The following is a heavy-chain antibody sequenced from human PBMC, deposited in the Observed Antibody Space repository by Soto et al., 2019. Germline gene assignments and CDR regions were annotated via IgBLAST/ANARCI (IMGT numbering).Heavy chain of an antibody. Sequence: EVQLVESGGGLVKPGGSLRLSCAASGFSFSSDSMGWVRQAPGKGLEWVSSISSSGSFMNYADSVKGRFTISRDNAKNSRYLQMTSLKDEDTAVYYCARDPPTGSTLDWFDSWGQGTLFTVSS. J-gene: IGHJ5*01. V-gene: IGHV3-21*01. CDR3: ARDPPTGSTLDWFDS. CDR1: GFSFSSDS. CDR2: ISSSGSFM. D-gene: IGHD1-7*01.